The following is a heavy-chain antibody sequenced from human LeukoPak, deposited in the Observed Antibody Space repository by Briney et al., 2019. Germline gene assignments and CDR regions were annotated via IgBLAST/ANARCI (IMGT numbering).Heavy chain of an antibody. CDR1: GGSISSYY. J-gene: IGHJ4*02. Sequence: SETLSLTCLVSGGSISSYYWSWIRQPPGKGLEWIGYIYYSGSTNYNPSLKSGVTISVATSKTQSSLKLSSVTAADTAGYYCARSPEGELVDYWGQGTLVTVSS. CDR3: ARSPEGELVDY. V-gene: IGHV4-59*01. CDR2: IYYSGST. D-gene: IGHD6-6*01.